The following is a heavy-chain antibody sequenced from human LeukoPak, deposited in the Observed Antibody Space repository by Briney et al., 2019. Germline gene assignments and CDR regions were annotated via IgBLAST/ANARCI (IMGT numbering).Heavy chain of an antibody. V-gene: IGHV3-23*01. J-gene: IGHJ4*02. CDR1: GFTFSSYA. CDR2: ISGSGGST. Sequence: PGGSLRLSCAASGFTFSSYAMSWVRQAPGKGLEWDSAISGSGGSTYYADSVKGRFTISRDNSKNTLYLQMNSLRAEDTAVYYCAKDYGVMVRGVIINWGQGTLVTVSS. D-gene: IGHD3-10*01. CDR3: AKDYGVMVRGVIIN.